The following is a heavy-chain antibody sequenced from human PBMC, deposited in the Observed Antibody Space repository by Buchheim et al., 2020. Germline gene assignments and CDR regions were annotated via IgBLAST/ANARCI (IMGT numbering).Heavy chain of an antibody. CDR2: ITYDGSKK. Sequence: QVQLVESGGGVVQPGRSLRLSCAASGFTFSTYAIHWVRQAPGKGLGWVAVITYDGSKKYYADSVKGRFTISRDNSKNTLYLQMNSLRAEDTAVYYCARVPPEACCGGDCLDYFDYWGQGTL. D-gene: IGHD2-21*02. J-gene: IGHJ4*02. V-gene: IGHV3-30-3*01. CDR3: ARVPPEACCGGDCLDYFDY. CDR1: GFTFSTYA.